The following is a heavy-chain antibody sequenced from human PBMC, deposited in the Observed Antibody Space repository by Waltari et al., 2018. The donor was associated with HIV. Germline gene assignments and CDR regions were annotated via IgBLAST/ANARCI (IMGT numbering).Heavy chain of an antibody. Sequence: QLQLQESGPGLVKPSETLSLTCTVSGGSLRRGLYYGGWIRLHPGKGLEWIGLIFYTGSTYDNPSLRGRATMSVETSKNRFSLQLGSGTAADTAVYYCARQRQSRRDPFDYWGQGTLVTVSS. CDR3: ARQRQSRRDPFDY. CDR2: IFYTGST. CDR1: GGSLRRGLYY. J-gene: IGHJ4*02. V-gene: IGHV4-39*01.